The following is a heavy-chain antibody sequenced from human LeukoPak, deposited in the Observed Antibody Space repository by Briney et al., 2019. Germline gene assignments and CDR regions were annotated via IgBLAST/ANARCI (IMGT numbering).Heavy chain of an antibody. D-gene: IGHD4-17*01. J-gene: IGHJ4*02. CDR1: GYTFTGYY. CDR2: INPNSGGT. V-gene: IGHV1-2*02. CDR3: ARDYYGDYWVFDY. Sequence: ASVKVSCQASGYTFTGYYMHWVRQAPGQGLEWMGWINPNSGGTNYAQKFQGRVTMTRDTSISTAYMELSRLRSDDTAVYYCARDYYGDYWVFDYWGQGTLVTVSS.